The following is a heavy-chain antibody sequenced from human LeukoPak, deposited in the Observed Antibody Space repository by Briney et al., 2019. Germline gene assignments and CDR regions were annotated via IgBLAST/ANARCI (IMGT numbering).Heavy chain of an antibody. CDR1: GGSFSGYY. D-gene: IGHD5-24*01. CDR3: ARDSEMATIPLGY. V-gene: IGHV4-34*01. Sequence: PSETLSLTCAVCGGSFSGYYWSWIRQPPGKGLEWIGEINHSGSTNYNPSLKSRVTISVDTSKNQFSLKLSSVTAADTAVYYCARDSEMATIPLGYWGQGTLVTVSS. CDR2: INHSGST. J-gene: IGHJ4*02.